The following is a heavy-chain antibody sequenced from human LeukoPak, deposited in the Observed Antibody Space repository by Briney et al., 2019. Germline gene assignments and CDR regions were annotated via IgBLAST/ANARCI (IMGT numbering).Heavy chain of an antibody. J-gene: IGHJ2*01. D-gene: IGHD3-22*01. Sequence: PGGSLRLSCAASGFTFSSYGMHWVRQAPGKGLEWVSAISGSGGSTYYADSVKGRFTISRDNSKNTLYLQMNSLRAEDTAVYYCAKSTMIVVVITTSWWYFDLWGRGTLVTVSS. CDR2: ISGSGGST. CDR3: AKSTMIVVVITTSWWYFDL. V-gene: IGHV3-23*01. CDR1: GFTFSSYG.